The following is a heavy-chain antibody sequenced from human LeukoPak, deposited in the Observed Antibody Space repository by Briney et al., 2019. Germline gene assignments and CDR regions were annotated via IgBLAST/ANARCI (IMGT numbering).Heavy chain of an antibody. CDR3: AKIVVVVAATHDAFDI. V-gene: IGHV3-23*01. D-gene: IGHD2-15*01. J-gene: IGHJ3*02. Sequence: GGSLRLSCAASGFTFSSYAMSWVRQAPGKGLEWVSAISGSGGSTYYADSVKGRFTISRDNSKNTLYLQMNSLRAEDTAVYYCAKIVVVVAATHDAFDIWGQGIMVTVSS. CDR2: ISGSGGST. CDR1: GFTFSSYA.